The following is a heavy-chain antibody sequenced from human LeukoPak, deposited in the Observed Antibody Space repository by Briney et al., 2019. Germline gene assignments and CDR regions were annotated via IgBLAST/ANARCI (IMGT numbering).Heavy chain of an antibody. D-gene: IGHD6-13*01. Sequence: PSETLSLTCTVSGGSLSSYYWSWIRQPPGKGLEWIGYIYYSGSTNYNPSLKSRVTISVDTSKNQFSLKLSSVTAADTAVYYCARATAADYYYMDVWGKGTTVTVSS. CDR2: IYYSGST. J-gene: IGHJ6*03. CDR1: GGSLSSYY. CDR3: ARATAADYYYMDV. V-gene: IGHV4-59*01.